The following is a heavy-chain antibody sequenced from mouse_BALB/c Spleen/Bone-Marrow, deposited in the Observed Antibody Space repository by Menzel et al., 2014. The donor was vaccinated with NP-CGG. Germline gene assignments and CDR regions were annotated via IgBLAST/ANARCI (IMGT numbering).Heavy chain of an antibody. D-gene: IGHD2-14*01. CDR3: ARWYRDPHFAMDY. J-gene: IGHJ4*01. Sequence: QVHVKQSGAELVRPGSSVKISCKASGYASSSYWMNWVKQRPGRGLEWIGQIYPGDGDTNYNGNFKDKATLTVDRSSSTAFMQLSSLTSEDSAVYFCARWYRDPHFAMDYWGPGTSVTVSS. V-gene: IGHV1-80*01. CDR1: GYASSSYW. CDR2: IYPGDGDT.